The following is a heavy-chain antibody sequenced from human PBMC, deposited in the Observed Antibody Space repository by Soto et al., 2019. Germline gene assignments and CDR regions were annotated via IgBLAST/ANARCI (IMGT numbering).Heavy chain of an antibody. D-gene: IGHD3-16*02. CDR3: STYDYVWGTYRVRWAY. V-gene: IGHV3-15*01. CDR1: GVGFSTSW. J-gene: IGHJ4*02. CDR2: ILSKNDGGTT. Sequence: GGSLRLSCAASGVGFSTSWMSWVRQAPGKGLEWVGRILSKNDGGTTDYPAPVKGRFIISRDDSKNELYLQMNGLKTEDTAVYYCSTYDYVWGTYRVRWAYWGQGTLVTVSS.